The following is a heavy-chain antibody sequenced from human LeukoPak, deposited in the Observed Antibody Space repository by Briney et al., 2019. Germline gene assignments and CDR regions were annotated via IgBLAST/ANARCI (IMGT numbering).Heavy chain of an antibody. V-gene: IGHV4-34*01. CDR2: MHYSGGT. J-gene: IGHJ2*01. CDR3: ARGILTDYYFDL. CDR1: GGSFSGYY. D-gene: IGHD4-17*01. Sequence: PSETLSLTCAVYGGSFSGYYWSWIRQPPGKGLEWIGEMHYSGGTSYNPSLKSRVTLSLDTSKNQFSLKLSSVTAADTAVYYCARGILTDYYFDLWGRGTLVTVSS.